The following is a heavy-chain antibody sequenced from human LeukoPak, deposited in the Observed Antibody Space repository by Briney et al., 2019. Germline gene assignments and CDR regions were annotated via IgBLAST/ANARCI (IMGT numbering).Heavy chain of an antibody. Sequence: SETLSLTCTVSGVSISSHYWRWMRQSPGKGLEWIAYIYYSGSTSCNPSLESRVTISVNTSKNQISMKLSSVTAADTAVYYCARPDSSAWYLDYWGQGTLVTVSS. CDR2: IYYSGST. CDR3: ARPDSSAWYLDY. CDR1: GVSISSHY. D-gene: IGHD6-19*01. V-gene: IGHV4-59*08. J-gene: IGHJ4*02.